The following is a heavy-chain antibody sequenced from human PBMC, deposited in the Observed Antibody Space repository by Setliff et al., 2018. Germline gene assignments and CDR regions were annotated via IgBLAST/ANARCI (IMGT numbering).Heavy chain of an antibody. J-gene: IGHJ4*02. Sequence: PGESLKISCAASGFTFSTYRMHWVRQAPGKGLEWVAVIWDDGVKKYHADSVKGRFTISRDNSKNTLYLQMNSLRPEDTAEYYCARTCSGSGCYAGLESWGQGTPVTVSS. D-gene: IGHD2-15*01. CDR1: GFTFSTYR. V-gene: IGHV3-33*08. CDR2: IWDDGVKK. CDR3: ARTCSGSGCYAGLES.